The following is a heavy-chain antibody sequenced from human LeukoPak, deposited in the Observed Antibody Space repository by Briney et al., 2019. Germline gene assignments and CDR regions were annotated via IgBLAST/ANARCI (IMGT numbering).Heavy chain of an antibody. CDR3: ASWYNHNLFEY. J-gene: IGHJ4*02. D-gene: IGHD1-1*01. CDR2: IKEDGSEK. Sequence: PGGSLRLSCAASGFTFSSFWMSWGRQAPGKGLEWVANIKEDGSEKYYEDSVEGRFTISRDNAKNSLFLQMNSLRAEDTAVYYCASWYNHNLFEYWGQGALVTVSS. V-gene: IGHV3-7*03. CDR1: GFTFSSFW.